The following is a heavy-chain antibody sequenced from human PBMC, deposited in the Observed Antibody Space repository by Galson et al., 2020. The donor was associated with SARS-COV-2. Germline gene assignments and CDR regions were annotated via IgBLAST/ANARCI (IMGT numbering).Heavy chain of an antibody. D-gene: IGHD2-15*01. CDR1: GFSFSSTE. CDR2: ISGYGTTT. CDR3: AKDRGDGATPQDF. V-gene: IGHV3-48*03. Sequence: GESLKISCAASGFSFSSTEMNWVRQAPGKGLEYVAYISGYGTTTFYADSVRGRFTISRDNARNLLYLQMNSLRVEDTALYYCAKDRGDGATPQDFWGQGTLVTVSS. J-gene: IGHJ4*02.